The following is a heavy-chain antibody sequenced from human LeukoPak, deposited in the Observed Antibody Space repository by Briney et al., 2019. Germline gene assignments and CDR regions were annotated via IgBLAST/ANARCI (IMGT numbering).Heavy chain of an antibody. Sequence: PGGSLRLSCAASGFTFSSYGMHWVRQAQGKGLEWVAVISYDGSNTYYVDSVKGRFTISRDNSKNTLYLQMNSLRGEDTAIYYCAKDPSSGWYEAQFDYWGQGTLVTVSS. D-gene: IGHD6-19*01. CDR2: ISYDGSNT. J-gene: IGHJ4*02. CDR3: AKDPSSGWYEAQFDY. CDR1: GFTFSSYG. V-gene: IGHV3-30*18.